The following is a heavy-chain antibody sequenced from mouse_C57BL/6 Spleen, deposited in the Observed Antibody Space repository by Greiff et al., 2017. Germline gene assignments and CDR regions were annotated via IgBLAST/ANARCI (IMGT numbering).Heavy chain of an antibody. D-gene: IGHD2-2*01. CDR3: ARRGYVVSFAY. CDR1: GYTFTSYW. CDR2: IYPGSGST. V-gene: IGHV1-55*01. J-gene: IGHJ3*01. Sequence: VQLQQSGAELVKPGASVKMSCKASGYTFTSYWITWVKQRPGQGLEWIGDIYPGSGSTNYNEKFKSKATLTVDTSSSTAYMQLSSLTSEDSAVYYCARRGYVVSFAYWGQGTLVAVSA.